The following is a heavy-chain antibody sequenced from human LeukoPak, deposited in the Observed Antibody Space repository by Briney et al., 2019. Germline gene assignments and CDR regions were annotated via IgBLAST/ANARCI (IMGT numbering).Heavy chain of an antibody. CDR2: INHSGST. D-gene: IGHD3-9*01. J-gene: IGHJ5*02. V-gene: IGHV4-34*01. Sequence: PSETLSPTCAVYGGSLSGYYWSWIRQPPGKGLEWIGEINHSGSTNYNPSLKSRVTISVDTSKNQFSLKLSSVTAADTAVYYCARGRLRYFDWLLSEHWFDPWGQGTLVTVSS. CDR3: ARGRLRYFDWLLSEHWFDP. CDR1: GGSLSGYY.